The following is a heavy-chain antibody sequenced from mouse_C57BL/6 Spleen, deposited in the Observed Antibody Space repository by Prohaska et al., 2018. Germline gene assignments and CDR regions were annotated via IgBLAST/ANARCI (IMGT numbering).Heavy chain of an antibody. Sequence: PSVKMSCKASGYTFTDYYMNWVKQSHGKSLEWIGVINPYNGGTSYNQKFKGKATLTVDKSSSTAYMELNSLTSEDSAVYYCADLYDCYDGYSRQGTSLTVSS. D-gene: IGHD2-3*01. CDR3: ADLYDCYDGY. CDR1: GYTFTDYY. J-gene: IGHJ2*03. V-gene: IGHV1-19*01. CDR2: INPYNGGT.